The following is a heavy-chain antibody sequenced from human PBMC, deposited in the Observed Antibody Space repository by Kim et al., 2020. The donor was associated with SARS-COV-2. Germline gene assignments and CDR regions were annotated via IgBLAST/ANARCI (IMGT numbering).Heavy chain of an antibody. CDR2: IIPIFGTA. Sequence: SVKVSCKASGGTFSSYAISWVRQAPGQGLEWMGGIIPIFGTANYAQKFQGRVTITADESTSTAYMELSSLRSEDTAVYYCARDLIMITFGGVTTKEYYYGMDVWGQGTTVTVSS. V-gene: IGHV1-69*13. CDR1: GGTFSSYA. CDR3: ARDLIMITFGGVTTKEYYYGMDV. J-gene: IGHJ6*02. D-gene: IGHD3-16*01.